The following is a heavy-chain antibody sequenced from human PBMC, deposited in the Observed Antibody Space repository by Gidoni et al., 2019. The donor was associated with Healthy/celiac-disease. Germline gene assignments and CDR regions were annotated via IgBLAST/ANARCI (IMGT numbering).Heavy chain of an antibody. J-gene: IGHJ3*02. D-gene: IGHD6-19*01. CDR1: GFTYSSYG. Sequence: VQLAETGAGGVQPGRSRTLPCAASGFTYSSYGMHWDRQAPGKGLEWVAVIWYDVSTQYSAASVKGRFTISRDNSKNTLYLQMISLRAEDTAVHYCARAYRSGWYDAFDIWGQGPMVTVFS. CDR3: ARAYRSGWYDAFDI. CDR2: IWYDVSTQ. V-gene: IGHV3-33*01.